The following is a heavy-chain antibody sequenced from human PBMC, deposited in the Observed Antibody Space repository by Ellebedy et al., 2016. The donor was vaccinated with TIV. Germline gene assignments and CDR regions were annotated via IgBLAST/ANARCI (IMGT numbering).Heavy chain of an antibody. D-gene: IGHD2-8*01. CDR3: ARGKLMVYAD. V-gene: IGHV3-23*01. Sequence: GESLKISCAASGFTFSTYAMSWVRQAPGKGLEWISVISGSGGSTYYADSVKGRFTMSRDNSKNTLYLQLNSLRAEDTAVYYCARGKLMVYADWGQGTLVTVSS. CDR2: ISGSGGST. J-gene: IGHJ4*02. CDR1: GFTFSTYA.